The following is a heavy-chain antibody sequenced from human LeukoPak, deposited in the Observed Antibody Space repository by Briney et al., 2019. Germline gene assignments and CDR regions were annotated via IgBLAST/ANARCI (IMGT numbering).Heavy chain of an antibody. CDR2: INHSGST. V-gene: IGHV4-34*01. CDR1: GGSFSGYY. CDR3: ARGRRAMVREGNWFDP. J-gene: IGHJ5*02. Sequence: SETLCLTCAVYGGSFSGYYWSWIRQPPGKGLEWIGEINHSGSTNYNPSLKSRVTISVDTSKNQFSLKLSSVTAADTAVYYCARGRRAMVREGNWFDPWGQGTLVTVSS. D-gene: IGHD3-10*01.